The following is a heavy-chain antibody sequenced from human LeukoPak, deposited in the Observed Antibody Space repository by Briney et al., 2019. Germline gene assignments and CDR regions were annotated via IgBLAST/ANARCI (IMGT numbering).Heavy chain of an antibody. CDR2: IYTSGST. J-gene: IGHJ4*02. CDR3: ARSNIVGATSPFDY. Sequence: PSETLSLTCTVSGGSISSYYWSWIRQPAGKGLEWIGRIYTSGSTNYNPSLKSRVTMSVDTSKNQFSLKLSSVTAADTAVYYCARSNIVGATSPFDYWGQGTLVTVSS. CDR1: GGSISSYY. D-gene: IGHD1-26*01. V-gene: IGHV4-4*07.